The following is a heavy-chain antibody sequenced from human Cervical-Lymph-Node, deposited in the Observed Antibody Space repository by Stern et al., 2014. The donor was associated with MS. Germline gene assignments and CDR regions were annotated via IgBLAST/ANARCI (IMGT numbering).Heavy chain of an antibody. D-gene: IGHD3-22*01. Sequence: QLKLQESGPGLVKASETLSLTCTVSGGSISTYNWTWIRQPPGKGLEWIWEISYSGCTNYNPSLNSRVTLSVASSKIQFSLKLSSVTAADTAVYYCARRDYYDTSTYYDDAFDIWGQGTMVTVSS. CDR1: GGSISTYN. J-gene: IGHJ3*02. CDR2: ISYSGCT. V-gene: IGHV4-59*01. CDR3: ARRDYYDTSTYYDDAFDI.